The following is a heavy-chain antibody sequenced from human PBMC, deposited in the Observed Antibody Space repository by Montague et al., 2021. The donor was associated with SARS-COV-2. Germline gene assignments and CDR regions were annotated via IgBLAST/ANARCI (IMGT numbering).Heavy chain of an antibody. V-gene: IGHV4-59*01. Sequence: SETLSLTCTVSGGSISSYYWSWIRQPPGKGLEWIGYIYYSGSTNXXPSLKSRVTISVDTSKNQFSLKLSSVTAADTAVYYCARGSGWMGNAFDIWGQGTTVTVSS. CDR3: ARGSGWMGNAFDI. J-gene: IGHJ3*02. D-gene: IGHD6-19*01. CDR2: IYYSGST. CDR1: GGSISSYY.